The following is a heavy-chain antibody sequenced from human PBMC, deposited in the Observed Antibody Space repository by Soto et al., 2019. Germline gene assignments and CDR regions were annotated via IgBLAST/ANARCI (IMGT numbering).Heavy chain of an antibody. CDR3: VRSYGLGSPNWFDP. J-gene: IGHJ5*02. CDR1: GGSISSSDYY. D-gene: IGHD3-10*01. V-gene: IGHV4-39*01. Sequence: PSETLSLTCTVSGGSISSSDYYWGWIRQPPGKGLEWIGSIYYSGNTLYNPSLQSRVTISVDTSKNQFTLNLRSLTAADTAVYYCVRSYGLGSPNWFDPWGQGTMVTVYS. CDR2: IYYSGNT.